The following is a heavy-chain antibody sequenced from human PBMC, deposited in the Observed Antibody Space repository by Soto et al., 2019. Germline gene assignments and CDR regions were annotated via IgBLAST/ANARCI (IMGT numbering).Heavy chain of an antibody. V-gene: IGHV4-31*03. CDR1: GGSISSGGYY. CDR2: IYYSGST. Sequence: QVQLQESGPGLVKPSQTLSLTCTVSGGSISSGGYYWSWIRQHPGKGLEWIGYIYYSGSTYYNPSLKSRVTISVDTSKNHFSLKLSSVTAADTAVYYCARVYYDFWSGYYPLFYMDVWGKGTTVTVSS. CDR3: ARVYYDFWSGYYPLFYMDV. J-gene: IGHJ6*03. D-gene: IGHD3-3*01.